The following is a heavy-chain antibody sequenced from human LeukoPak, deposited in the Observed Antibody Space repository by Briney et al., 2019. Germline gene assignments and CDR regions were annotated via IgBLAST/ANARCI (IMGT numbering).Heavy chain of an antibody. CDR1: GGSLSTYY. V-gene: IGHV4-59*01. Sequence: SETLSLTCTVSGGSLSTYYWSWIRQPPGKGLEWMGYIYYTGSTNYNPSLKSRVTISVDTSKNQFSLRLTSVTAADTTVYYCARASGGYYNNWFDPWGQGTLVPVSS. J-gene: IGHJ5*02. CDR3: ARASGGYYNNWFDP. CDR2: IYYTGST. D-gene: IGHD3-22*01.